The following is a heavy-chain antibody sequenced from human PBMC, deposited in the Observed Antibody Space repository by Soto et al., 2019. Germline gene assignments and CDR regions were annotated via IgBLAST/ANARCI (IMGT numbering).Heavy chain of an antibody. D-gene: IGHD2-21*02. J-gene: IGHJ5*02. V-gene: IGHV1-69*13. CDR3: ARDPLAYCGGDCYEDNPWFDP. CDR2: IIPIFGTA. CDR1: GGTFSSYA. Sequence: GASVKVSCKASGGTFSSYAISWVRQAPGQGLEWMGGIIPIFGTANYAQKFQGRVTITADESTSTAYMELSSLRSEDTAVYYCARDPLAYCGGDCYEDNPWFDPWGQGTLVTVSS.